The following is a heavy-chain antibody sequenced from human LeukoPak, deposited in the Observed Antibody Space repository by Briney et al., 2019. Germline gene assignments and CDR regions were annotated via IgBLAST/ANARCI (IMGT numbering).Heavy chain of an antibody. CDR1: GGSISSHY. V-gene: IGHV4-59*11. D-gene: IGHD3-9*01. J-gene: IGHJ4*02. CDR3: ARLVGGTGYFDN. Sequence: SETLSLTCAVSGGSISSHYRSWIRQPPGKGLEWIGYIYYSGTTNYSPSLKSRVTISVDTSKTQFSLKLSSVTAADTAVYYCARLVGGTGYFDNWGQGALVTVSS. CDR2: IYYSGTT.